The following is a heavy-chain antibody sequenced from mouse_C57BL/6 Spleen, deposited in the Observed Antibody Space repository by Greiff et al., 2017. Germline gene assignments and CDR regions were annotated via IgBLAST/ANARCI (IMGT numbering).Heavy chain of an antibody. Sequence: DVKLVESGGGLVKPGGSLKLSCAASGFTFSDYGMHWVRQAPEKGLEWVAYISSGSSTIYYADTVKGRFTISRDNAKNTLFLQMTSLRSEDTAMYYCARNHYYGSSYVAYWGQGTLVTVSA. CDR2: ISSGSSTI. CDR1: GFTFSDYG. D-gene: IGHD1-1*01. CDR3: ARNHYYGSSYVAY. V-gene: IGHV5-17*01. J-gene: IGHJ3*01.